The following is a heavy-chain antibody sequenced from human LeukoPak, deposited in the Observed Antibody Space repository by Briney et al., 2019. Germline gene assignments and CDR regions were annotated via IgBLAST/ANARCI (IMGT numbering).Heavy chain of an antibody. CDR2: IYYSGST. CDR1: GGSISSYY. J-gene: IGHJ4*02. CDR3: ARMSRDTAMVPHYFDY. D-gene: IGHD5-18*01. V-gene: IGHV4-59*01. Sequence: SETLSLTCTVSGGSISSYYWRWIRQPPGKGLEWLGYIYYSGSTNYNPSLKSRVTISVDTSKNQFSLKLSSVTAADTAVYYCARMSRDTAMVPHYFDYWGQGTLVTVSS.